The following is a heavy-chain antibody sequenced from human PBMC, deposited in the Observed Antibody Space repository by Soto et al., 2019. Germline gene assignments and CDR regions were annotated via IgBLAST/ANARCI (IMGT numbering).Heavy chain of an antibody. D-gene: IGHD3-22*01. CDR1: GFTFSAYG. CDR3: AKDEYYYSRSGYYIFDS. J-gene: IGHJ4*02. V-gene: IGHV3-30*18. CDR2: ISHDGTNK. Sequence: GGSLRLSCEVSGFTFSAYGMHWVRQAPGKGLEWVAAISHDGTNKNYGDSVKGRFTMSRDNSKKTLYLQMNSLRPEDTALYYCAKDEYYYSRSGYYIFDSWGQGTLVTVSS.